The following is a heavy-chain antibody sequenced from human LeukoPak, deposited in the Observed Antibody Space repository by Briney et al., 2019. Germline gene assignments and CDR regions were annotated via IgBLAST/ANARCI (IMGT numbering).Heavy chain of an antibody. D-gene: IGHD3-16*01. J-gene: IGHJ4*02. CDR3: ARNEDLGSPNLDY. CDR2: IDPTDSYT. CDR1: GYSFTSYW. Sequence: GESLKISCKGSGYSFTSYWISWVRQMPGKGPEWMGRIDPTDSYTNYSPSFQGHVTISADKSISTAYLQWSSLKASDTAMYYCARNEDLGSPNLDYWGQGTLVTVSS. V-gene: IGHV5-10-1*01.